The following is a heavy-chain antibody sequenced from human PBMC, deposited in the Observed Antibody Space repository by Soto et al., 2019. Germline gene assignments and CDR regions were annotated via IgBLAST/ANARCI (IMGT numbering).Heavy chain of an antibody. CDR2: INAGNGNT. CDR3: TRGIVVVPAAIINWFDP. D-gene: IGHD2-2*01. V-gene: IGHV1-3*01. J-gene: IGHJ5*02. Sequence: QVQLVQSGAEVKKPGASVKVSCKASGYTFTSYAMHWVRQAPGQRLEWMGWINAGNGNTKYSQKFQGRVTITRDTSASTAYMELSSLRSEDTAVYYCTRGIVVVPAAIINWFDPWGQGTLVTVSS. CDR1: GYTFTSYA.